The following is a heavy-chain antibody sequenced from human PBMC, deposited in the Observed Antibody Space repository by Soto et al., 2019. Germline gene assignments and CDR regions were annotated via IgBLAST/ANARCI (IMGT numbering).Heavy chain of an antibody. CDR2: IYHSGST. Sequence: QLQLQESGSGLVKPSQTLSLTCAVSGGSISSGGYSWSWIRQPPGKGLEWIGYIYHSGSTYYNPSLKSRVTISVDRSKTQFSLKLSSVTAADTAVYYCARAPFNYYDSSGYTHFDYWGQGTLVTVSS. J-gene: IGHJ4*02. CDR1: GGSISSGGYS. CDR3: ARAPFNYYDSSGYTHFDY. D-gene: IGHD3-22*01. V-gene: IGHV4-30-2*01.